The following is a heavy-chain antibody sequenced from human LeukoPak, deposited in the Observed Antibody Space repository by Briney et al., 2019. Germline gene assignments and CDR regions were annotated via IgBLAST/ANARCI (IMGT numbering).Heavy chain of an antibody. Sequence: GGSLRLSCAASGFTFSSYAMSWVRQAPGKGLEWVSAISGSGGSTYYADSVKGRFTISRDNSKNTLYLQMNSLRAEDTAVYYCANWYYDFWSGYSSDDAFDIWGQGTMVTVSS. J-gene: IGHJ3*02. V-gene: IGHV3-23*01. CDR2: ISGSGGST. D-gene: IGHD3-3*01. CDR3: ANWYYDFWSGYSSDDAFDI. CDR1: GFTFSSYA.